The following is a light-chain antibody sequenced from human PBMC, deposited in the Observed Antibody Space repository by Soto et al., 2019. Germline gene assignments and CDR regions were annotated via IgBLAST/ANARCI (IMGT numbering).Light chain of an antibody. CDR3: SAFTGTYTRV. CDR1: SSDVGAYNY. CDR2: EVS. V-gene: IGLV2-14*01. J-gene: IGLJ3*02. Sequence: QSVLTQPASVSGSPGQSIIISCTGTSSDVGAYNYVSWYQQYPGRAPKLIIYEVSNRPSGVSDRFSGSKSDNTASLTISGLQAEDEADYYCSAFTGTYTRVFGGGTQLTVL.